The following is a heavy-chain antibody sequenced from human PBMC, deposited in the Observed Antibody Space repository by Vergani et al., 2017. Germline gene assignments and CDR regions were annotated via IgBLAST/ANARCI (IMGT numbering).Heavy chain of an antibody. J-gene: IGHJ6*02. CDR3: ATARHYYGSGSYYRFYGMDV. CDR1: GFTLGDYA. D-gene: IGHD3-10*01. CDR2: IRYDGSNK. V-gene: IGHV3-30*02. Sequence: VHLVESGGGLVQPGRSLRLSCSGSGFTLGDYAMTWVRQAPGKGLEWVAFIRYDGSNKYYADSVKGRFTISRDNSKNTLYLQMNSLRAEDTAVYYCATARHYYGSGSYYRFYGMDVWGQGTTVTVSS.